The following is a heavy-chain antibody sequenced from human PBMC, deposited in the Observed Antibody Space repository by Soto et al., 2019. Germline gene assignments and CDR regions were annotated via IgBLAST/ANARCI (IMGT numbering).Heavy chain of an antibody. J-gene: IGHJ4*02. CDR2: INAGNGNT. CDR1: GYTFTSYA. CDR3: ARAGYCSSTSCFRPFGY. Sequence: ASVKVSCKASGYTFTSYAMHWVRQAPGQRLEWMGWINAGNGNTKYSQKFQGRVTITRDTSASTAYMELSSLRSEDTAVYYCARAGYCSSTSCFRPFGYWGQGTLVTVSS. D-gene: IGHD2-2*01. V-gene: IGHV1-3*01.